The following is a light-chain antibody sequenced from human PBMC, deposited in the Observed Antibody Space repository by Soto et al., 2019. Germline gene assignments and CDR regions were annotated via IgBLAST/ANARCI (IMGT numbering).Light chain of an antibody. V-gene: IGKV4-1*01. CDR3: QQYSSNPT. Sequence: DIVMTQSPDSLSVSLGERATINCTSRQSFLYSSFHKNYLAWYQHKPGHPPKLLIYWASTRVSGVPERFSGSGSGTDFTLTISSLQTEDVAVYYCQQYSSNPTFGQGTKVEIK. J-gene: IGKJ1*01. CDR2: WAS. CDR1: QSFLYSSFHKNY.